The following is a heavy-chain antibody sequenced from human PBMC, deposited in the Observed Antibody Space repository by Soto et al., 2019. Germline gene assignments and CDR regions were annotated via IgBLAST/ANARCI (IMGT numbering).Heavy chain of an antibody. CDR2: ISAHNGNT. J-gene: IGHJ4*02. CDR1: GYTFTSYG. Sequence: QVQLVQSGAEVKKPGASVKVSCKASGYTFTSYGISWVRQAPGQGLEWMGWISAHNGNTKYAQKIQGRVPMATDTASRTAYMELRSLRSDVTAVYYCARDGPPMDCWGQGTLVTVSS. V-gene: IGHV1-18*01. CDR3: ARDGPPMDC. D-gene: IGHD2-2*01.